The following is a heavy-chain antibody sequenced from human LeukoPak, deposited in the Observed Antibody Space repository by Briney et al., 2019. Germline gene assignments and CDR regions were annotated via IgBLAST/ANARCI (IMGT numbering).Heavy chain of an antibody. D-gene: IGHD2-21*02. Sequence: ASVKVSCKASGYTFTSYAMHWVRQAPGQRLEWMGWINAGNGNTKYSQKFQGRVTITRDTSACTAYMELSSLRSEDTAVYYCARDAYCGGDCYSHFDYWGQGTLVTVSS. J-gene: IGHJ4*02. CDR2: INAGNGNT. CDR1: GYTFTSYA. CDR3: ARDAYCGGDCYSHFDY. V-gene: IGHV1-3*01.